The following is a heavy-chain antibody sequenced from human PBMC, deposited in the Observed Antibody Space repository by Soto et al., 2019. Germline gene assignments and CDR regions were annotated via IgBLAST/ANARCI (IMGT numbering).Heavy chain of an antibody. CDR1: GFTFSSYW. V-gene: IGHV3-7*01. CDR3: ARDSRYVGDNYGLDH. D-gene: IGHD3-16*01. Sequence: GGSLRLSCAASGFTFSSYWMSWVRQAPGKGLEWVANIKQDGSEKYYVDSVKGRFTISRDNAKNSLYLQMNSLRAEDTAVYYCARDSRYVGDNYGLDHWGQGSLVTVSS. J-gene: IGHJ4*02. CDR2: IKQDGSEK.